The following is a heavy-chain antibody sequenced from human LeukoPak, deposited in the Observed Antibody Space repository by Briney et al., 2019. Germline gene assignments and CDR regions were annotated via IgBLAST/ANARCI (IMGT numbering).Heavy chain of an antibody. Sequence: GGSLRLSCAASGFTFSSYEMIWVRQAPGKGLEWVSYISRSGSIIYYADSVKGRFTISRDNAKNSLYLQMNSLRAEDTAVYYCARDGSGFYYMDVWGEGTTVTISS. J-gene: IGHJ6*03. D-gene: IGHD3-10*01. CDR3: ARDGSGFYYMDV. V-gene: IGHV3-48*03. CDR2: ISRSGSII. CDR1: GFTFSSYE.